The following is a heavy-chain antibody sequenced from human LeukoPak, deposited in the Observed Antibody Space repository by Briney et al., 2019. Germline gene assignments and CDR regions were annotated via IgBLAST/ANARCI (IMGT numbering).Heavy chain of an antibody. CDR2: INHSGST. J-gene: IGHJ4*02. CDR1: GGSLSGYY. Sequence: PSETLSLTCAVYGGSLSGYYWSWIRQPPGKGLEWIGEINHSGSTNYNPSLKSRVTISVDTSKNQFSLKLSSVTAADTAVYYCARDASGSYPLYFDYWGQGTLVTVSS. D-gene: IGHD3-10*01. CDR3: ARDASGSYPLYFDY. V-gene: IGHV4-34*01.